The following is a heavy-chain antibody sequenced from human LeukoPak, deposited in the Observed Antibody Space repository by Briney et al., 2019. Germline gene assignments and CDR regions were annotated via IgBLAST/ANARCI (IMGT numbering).Heavy chain of an antibody. CDR3: AELGITMIGGV. J-gene: IGHJ6*04. V-gene: IGHV3-48*03. Sequence: GGSLRLSCAASGFTFSSYEMNWLRQAPGKGLEWVSYIISSGSTIYYADSVNGRFTISRDNAKNSLYLQMNSLRAEDTAVYYCAELGITMIGGVWGKGTTVTISS. CDR1: GFTFSSYE. CDR2: IISSGSTI. D-gene: IGHD3-10*02.